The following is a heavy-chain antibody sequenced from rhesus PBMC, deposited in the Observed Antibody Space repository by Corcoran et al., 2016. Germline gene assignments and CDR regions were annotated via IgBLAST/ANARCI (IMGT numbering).Heavy chain of an antibody. CDR2: ICGGGSTT. D-gene: IGHD2-2*01. J-gene: IGHJ5-1*01. Sequence: QLQLQESGPGLVKPSETLSVTCAVSGGSISSSYWSWIRQAPGKGLGWIGNICGGGSTTNYNPSLKSRVTLSVDTSKNQFSLKLSSVTAADTAVYYCVKSVLENRFDVWGPGVLVTVSS. CDR3: VKSVLENRFDV. V-gene: IGHV4-169*01. CDR1: GGSISSSY.